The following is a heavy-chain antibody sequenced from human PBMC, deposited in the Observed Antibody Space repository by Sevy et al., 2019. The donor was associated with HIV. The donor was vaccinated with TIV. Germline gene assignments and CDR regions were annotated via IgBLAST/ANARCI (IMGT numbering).Heavy chain of an antibody. J-gene: IGHJ5*02. CDR1: GGSISSYY. CDR3: ARDLTGEAVAGTVNWFDP. Sequence: LETLSLTCTVSGGSISSYYWSWIRQPAGKGLEWIGRIYTSGSTNYNPSLRSRVTMSVDTSKNQFSLKLSSVTAADTAMYFCARDLTGEAVAGTVNWFDPWGQGTLVTVSS. V-gene: IGHV4-4*07. D-gene: IGHD6-19*01. CDR2: IYTSGST.